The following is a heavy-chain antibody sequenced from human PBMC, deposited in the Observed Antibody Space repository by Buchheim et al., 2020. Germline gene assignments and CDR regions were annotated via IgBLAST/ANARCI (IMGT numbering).Heavy chain of an antibody. CDR1: GGSISSSNW. J-gene: IGHJ6*04. V-gene: IGHV4-4*02. CDR2: IYHSGST. Sequence: QVQLQESGPGLVKPSGTLSLTCAVSGGSISSSNWWSWVRQPPGKGLEWIGEIYHSGSTNYDPSLKCRVTISVDKSKNQFSVRLSSVTAADRAVYYCARDWGGYYVSWSGYRCWFYGMDVGGRGT. CDR3: ARDWGGYYVSWSGYRCWFYGMDV. D-gene: IGHD3-3*01.